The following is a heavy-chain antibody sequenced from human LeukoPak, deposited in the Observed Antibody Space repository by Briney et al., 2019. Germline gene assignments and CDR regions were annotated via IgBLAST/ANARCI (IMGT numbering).Heavy chain of an antibody. Sequence: ASVKVSCKAPGYTFTSDYIHWVRQAPGQGLEWMGRINPGGGGTSYAQKFQGRVTMTRDTSTSTVYMDLSSLRSEDTAVYYCSLDGGRDYYYGSGLEYWGRGALVTVSS. CDR3: SLDGGRDYYYGSGLEY. CDR1: GYTFTSDY. CDR2: INPGGGGT. V-gene: IGHV1-46*03. J-gene: IGHJ4*02. D-gene: IGHD3-10*01.